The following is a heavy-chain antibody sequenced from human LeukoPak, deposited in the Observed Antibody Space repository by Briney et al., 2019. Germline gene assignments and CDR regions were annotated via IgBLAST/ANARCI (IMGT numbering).Heavy chain of an antibody. CDR1: GFTFSSYG. CDR3: ATDQGGYGHSAIDY. Sequence: PGGSLRLSCAASGFTFSSYGMPWVRQAPGKGLEWVAVISYDGSNKYYADSVKGRFTISRDNSKNTLYLQMNSLRAEDTAVYYCATDQGGYGHSAIDYWGQGTLVTVSS. CDR2: ISYDGSNK. V-gene: IGHV3-30*03. D-gene: IGHD5-18*01. J-gene: IGHJ4*02.